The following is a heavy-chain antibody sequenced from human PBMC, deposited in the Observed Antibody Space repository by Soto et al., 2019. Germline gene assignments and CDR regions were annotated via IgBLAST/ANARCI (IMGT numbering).Heavy chain of an antibody. D-gene: IGHD6-6*01. CDR1: GFTVSSNY. V-gene: IGHV3-53*04. CDR2: IYSGGST. Sequence: GESLKISCAASGFTVSSNYMSWVRQAPGKGLEWVSVIYSGGSTYYADSVKGRFTISRHNSKNTLYLQMNSLRAEDTAVYYCARRSEYSSSSVFVYWGQGTLVTV. J-gene: IGHJ4*02. CDR3: ARRSEYSSSSVFVY.